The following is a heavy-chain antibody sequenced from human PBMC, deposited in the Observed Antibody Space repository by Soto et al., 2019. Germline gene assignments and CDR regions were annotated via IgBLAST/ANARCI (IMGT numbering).Heavy chain of an antibody. Sequence: FSVKGSCKASGNTFSSYAISWVRQAPGQGLEWMGGIIPIFGTANYAQKFQGRVTITADESTSTAYMELSSLRSEDTAVYYCARFRKMATISGPAFDIWGQGTMVTVSS. J-gene: IGHJ3*02. CDR1: GNTFSSYA. CDR2: IIPIFGTA. V-gene: IGHV1-69*13. D-gene: IGHD5-12*01. CDR3: ARFRKMATISGPAFDI.